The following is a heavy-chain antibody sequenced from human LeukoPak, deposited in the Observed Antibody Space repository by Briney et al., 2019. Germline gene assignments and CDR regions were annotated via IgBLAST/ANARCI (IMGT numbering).Heavy chain of an antibody. CDR2: INHSGIT. Sequence: SETLSLTCTVSGYSISSGYYWGWFRQPPEKGLGWFGRINHSGITYYNPSLKSRVTITVDTSKNQFSLRLSSVTAADTTVYYCARGCYDFWSNYQSNNWFDSWGQGTLVTVSS. V-gene: IGHV4-38-2*02. D-gene: IGHD3-3*01. CDR1: GYSISSGYY. CDR3: ARGCYDFWSNYQSNNWFDS. J-gene: IGHJ5*01.